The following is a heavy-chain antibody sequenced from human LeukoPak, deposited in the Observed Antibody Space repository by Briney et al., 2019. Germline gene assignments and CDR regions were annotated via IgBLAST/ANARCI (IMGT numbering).Heavy chain of an antibody. V-gene: IGHV3-21*01. CDR1: GFTFSGYR. CDR3: ARSFPYSSSAVDY. Sequence: GGSLRLSCAASGFTFSGYRMNWVRQAPGKGLEWVSSFSSSSGYIFYADSVKGRFTISRDDAKNSLYLQMNSLRAEDTAVYYCARSFPYSSSAVDYWGQGTLVTVSS. D-gene: IGHD6-6*01. J-gene: IGHJ4*02. CDR2: FSSSSGYI.